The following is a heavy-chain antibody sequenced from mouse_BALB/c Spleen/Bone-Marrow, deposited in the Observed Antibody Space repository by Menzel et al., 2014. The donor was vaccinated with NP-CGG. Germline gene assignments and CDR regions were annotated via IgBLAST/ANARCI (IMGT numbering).Heavy chain of an antibody. J-gene: IGHJ3*01. CDR2: VNPSNGGT. CDR1: GHTLTNYY. Sequence: VQLQEFGAELVKPGASVQVACNASGHTLTNYYMYWVKQKPGKGLEWIGEVNPSNGGTNFNEKVKSKATLTLDNSSNITYMHLSTLASEVSSVYYCTRSGNYLFAYWGQGTLVTVSS. CDR3: TRSGNYLFAY. V-gene: IGHV1S81*02. D-gene: IGHD2-1*01.